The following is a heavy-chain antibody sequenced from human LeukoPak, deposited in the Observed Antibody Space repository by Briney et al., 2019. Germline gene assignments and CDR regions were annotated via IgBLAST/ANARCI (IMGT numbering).Heavy chain of an antibody. Sequence: GGSLRLSCAASGFTFSRYWMTWVRQAPGTGLELVAKIKEDGSEKYYVDSVKGRFTISRDNAKISLYLQMNSLRAEDTAVYYCVYGGSYYVAWGQGTLVTVSS. CDR3: VYGGSYYVA. CDR1: GFTFSRYW. CDR2: IKEDGSEK. V-gene: IGHV3-7*01. D-gene: IGHD1-26*01. J-gene: IGHJ5*02.